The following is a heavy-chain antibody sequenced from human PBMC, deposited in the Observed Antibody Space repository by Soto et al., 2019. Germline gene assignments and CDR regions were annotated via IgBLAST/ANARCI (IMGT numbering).Heavy chain of an antibody. Sequence: LRLSCAASGFAFSSYAMHWVRQAPGKGLEWVAVISYDGSNKYYADSVKGRFTISRDNSKNTLYLQMNSLRAEDTAVYYCARDYDSSGYTPALFDYWGQGTLVT. V-gene: IGHV3-30-3*01. D-gene: IGHD3-22*01. CDR3: ARDYDSSGYTPALFDY. J-gene: IGHJ4*02. CDR2: ISYDGSNK. CDR1: GFAFSSYA.